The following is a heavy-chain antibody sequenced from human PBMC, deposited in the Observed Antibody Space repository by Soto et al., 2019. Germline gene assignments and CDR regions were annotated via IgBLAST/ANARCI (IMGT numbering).Heavy chain of an antibody. CDR2: IIPIFGTV. CDR1: GGTFSNYP. J-gene: IGHJ2*01. Sequence: QVQLVQSGAEVKKPGSSVKVSCKASGGTFSNYPISWVRQAPGQGLEWMGGIIPIFGTVNYAQKFQGRVTXPTXXSXGTAYMELSSLRSEDTAVYYCARGNHRWLQLWYFDLWGRGTLVTVSS. V-gene: IGHV1-69*05. CDR3: ARGNHRWLQLWYFDL. D-gene: IGHD5-12*01.